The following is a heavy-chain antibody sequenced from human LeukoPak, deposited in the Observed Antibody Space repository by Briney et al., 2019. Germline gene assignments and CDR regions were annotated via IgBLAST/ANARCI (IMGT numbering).Heavy chain of an antibody. J-gene: IGHJ4*02. V-gene: IGHV4-39*07. CDR2: IYYSGST. Sequence: SETLSLTCTVSGGSISSSSYYWGWIRQPPGKGLEWIGSIYYSGSTYYNPSLKSRVTISLDTSKNQFSLKLSSVTAADTAFYYCARVKYYSSGYYIGEFYFDYWGQGTLVTVSS. CDR1: GGSISSSSYY. D-gene: IGHD3-22*01. CDR3: ARVKYYSSGYYIGEFYFDY.